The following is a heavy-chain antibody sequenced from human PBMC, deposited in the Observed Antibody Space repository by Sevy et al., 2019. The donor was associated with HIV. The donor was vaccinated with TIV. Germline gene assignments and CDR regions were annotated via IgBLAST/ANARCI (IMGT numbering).Heavy chain of an antibody. J-gene: IGHJ5*02. CDR1: GYTHTKLS. CDR3: ATVGLRYFSGSSSYQGDWFDP. D-gene: IGHD2-15*01. CDR2: FDPQDVKT. Sequence: ASVKVSCKVSGYTHTKLSIDWVRQAPGKALEWMGEFDPQDVKTISSQRFQGRLTMTVDTSTDTAYMELSSLTSEDTAVYYCATVGLRYFSGSSSYQGDWFDPWGQRTLVTVSS. V-gene: IGHV1-24*01.